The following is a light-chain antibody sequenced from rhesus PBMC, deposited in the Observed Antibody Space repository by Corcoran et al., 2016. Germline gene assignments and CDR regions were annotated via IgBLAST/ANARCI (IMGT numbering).Light chain of an antibody. CDR1: QGIRSY. CDR3: QHGSTSPLT. V-gene: IGKV1-32*02. J-gene: IGKJ4*01. Sequence: DIQMSQSPSSLSASVGDRVTITCRASQGIRSYSNWFQQKPGKAPRLLIYSTNNLASGVPSRFRGSGSGKDFILTISGLQTEDIAPYYCQHGSTSPLTFGGGTKVEIK. CDR2: STN.